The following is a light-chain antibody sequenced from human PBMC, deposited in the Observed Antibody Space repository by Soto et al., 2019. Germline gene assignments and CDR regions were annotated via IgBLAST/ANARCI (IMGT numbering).Light chain of an antibody. Sequence: EILMTQSPATLSVSPGDGATISCWASQSVYTDLAWYQQKPGQAPRLLIYGASSRATGIRSRFSGSGSGTDFTPIFSCVESDDFAVYFIKSYKERPTSLTFGGGTRGET. CDR3: KSYKERPTSLT. CDR2: GAS. V-gene: IGKV3-15*01. J-gene: IGKJ4*01. CDR1: QSVYTD.